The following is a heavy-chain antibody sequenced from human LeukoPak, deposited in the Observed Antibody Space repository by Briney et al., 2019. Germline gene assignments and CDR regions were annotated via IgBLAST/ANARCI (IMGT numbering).Heavy chain of an antibody. CDR1: GFTFSSYT. CDR3: AKVGELWVSVLWGVS. D-gene: IGHD3-16*01. CDR2: ITTSDGNT. J-gene: IGHJ1*01. Sequence: GGSLRLSCAASGFTFSSYTMSWVRQAPGKGLEWVSTITTSDGNTYYADPVKGRFTVSRDNSKNTLFLEMRRLRAEDTAVDRDAKVGELWVSVLWGVSWGPGALVTVSS. V-gene: IGHV3-23*01.